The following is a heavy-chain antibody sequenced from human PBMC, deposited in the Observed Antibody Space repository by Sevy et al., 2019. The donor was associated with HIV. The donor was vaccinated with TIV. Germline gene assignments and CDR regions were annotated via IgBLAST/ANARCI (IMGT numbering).Heavy chain of an antibody. CDR3: ARGLYGDEINY. Sequence: SETLSLTCTVSGGSISSGGYYCSWIRQHPGKGLEWIGYIYYSGSTYYNPSLKSRVTISVDTSKNQFSLKLSSVTAADTAVYYCARGLYGDEINYWGQGTLVTVSS. J-gene: IGHJ4*02. CDR1: GGSISSGGYY. CDR2: IYYSGST. V-gene: IGHV4-31*03. D-gene: IGHD4-17*01.